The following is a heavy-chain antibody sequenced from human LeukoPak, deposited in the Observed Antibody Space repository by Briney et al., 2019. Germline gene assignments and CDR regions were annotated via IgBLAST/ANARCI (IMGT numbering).Heavy chain of an antibody. D-gene: IGHD3-9*01. CDR2: ISGSGGST. J-gene: IGHJ6*02. V-gene: IGHV3-23*01. Sequence: SGGSLRLSCAASGFTFTNYAMSWVCQAPGKGLEWVSAISGSGGSTYYADSVKGRFTISRDNSKNTLYLQMNSLRAEDTAVYYCAKPSRAGHYDILTGYESHYGMDVWGQGTTVTVSS. CDR1: GFTFTNYA. CDR3: AKPSRAGHYDILTGYESHYGMDV.